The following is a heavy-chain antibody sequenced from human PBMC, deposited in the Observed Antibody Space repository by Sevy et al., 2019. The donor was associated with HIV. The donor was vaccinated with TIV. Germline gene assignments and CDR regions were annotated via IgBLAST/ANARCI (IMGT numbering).Heavy chain of an antibody. V-gene: IGHV3-30-3*01. CDR1: GFAFSDYA. CDR2: VSYDGSNT. CDR3: ARFPPQRAFDI. Sequence: GGSLRLSCEAFGFAFSDYAMHWVRQVPGKGLEWLAVVSYDGSNTSYADSVKGRFTVYRDNSKKTLYLQMNSLRRDDTAVFYCARFPPQRAFDIWGQGTTVTVSS. J-gene: IGHJ3*02.